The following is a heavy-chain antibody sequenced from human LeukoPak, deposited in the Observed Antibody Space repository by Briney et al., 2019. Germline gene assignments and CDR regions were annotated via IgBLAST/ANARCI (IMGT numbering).Heavy chain of an antibody. CDR2: IIPDYGTT. J-gene: IGHJ2*01. D-gene: IGHD5-24*01. V-gene: IGHV1-69*06. CDR3: AGRDGYSSGTYWYFDL. CDR1: GGTFSNYA. Sequence: SVEVSCKASGGTFSNYAISWVRQAPGQGLEWMGGIIPDYGTTNYAQKFQGRVTITADKSTSTAYMELSSLRSEDTAVYYCAGRDGYSSGTYWYFDLWGRGTLVIVSS.